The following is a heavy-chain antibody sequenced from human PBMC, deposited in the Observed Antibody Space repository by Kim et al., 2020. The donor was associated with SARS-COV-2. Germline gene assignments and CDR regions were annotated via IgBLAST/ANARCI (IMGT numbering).Heavy chain of an antibody. CDR2: IYTSGST. V-gene: IGHV4-61*02. Sequence: SETLSLTCTVSGGSISSGSYYWSWIRQPAGKGLEWIGRIYTSGSTNYNPSLKSRGTISVDTSKNQFSLKLSSVTAADTDVYYCARGKRWVAGTFVGGNNWFDPWGQGTLVTVSS. CDR3: ARGKRWVAGTFVGGNNWFDP. CDR1: GGSISSGSYY. J-gene: IGHJ5*02. D-gene: IGHD6-19*01.